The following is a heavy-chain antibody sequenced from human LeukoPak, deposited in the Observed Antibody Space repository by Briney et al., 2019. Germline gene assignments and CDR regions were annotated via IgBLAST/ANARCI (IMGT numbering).Heavy chain of an antibody. J-gene: IGHJ4*02. D-gene: IGHD5-24*01. CDR2: IYTSGTT. V-gene: IGHV4-4*07. CDR3: ATEMATPYFDY. CDR1: GGSISSYY. Sequence: SETLSLACTVSGGSISSYYWNWRRQPAGKGLEWIGRIYTSGTTTYNPSLKSRVTMSLDTSKNQFSLNLSSVTAADTAIYYCATEMATPYFDYWGQGTLVTVSS.